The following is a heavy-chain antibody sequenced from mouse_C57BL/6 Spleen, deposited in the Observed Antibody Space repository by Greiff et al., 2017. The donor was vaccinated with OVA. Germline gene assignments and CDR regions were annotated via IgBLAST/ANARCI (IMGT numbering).Heavy chain of an antibody. Sequence: VQLQQSGPELVKPGASVKISCKASGYAFSSSWMNWVKQRPGKGLEWIGRIYPGDGDTNYNGKIKGKATLTADKSSSTAYMQLSSLTSEDSAVYFCARSSYSNYDYWGQGTTLTVSS. D-gene: IGHD2-5*01. V-gene: IGHV1-82*01. CDR3: ARSSYSNYDY. J-gene: IGHJ2*01. CDR1: GYAFSSSW. CDR2: IYPGDGDT.